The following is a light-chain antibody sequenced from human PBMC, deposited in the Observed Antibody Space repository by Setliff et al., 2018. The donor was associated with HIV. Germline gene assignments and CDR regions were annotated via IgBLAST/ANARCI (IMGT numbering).Light chain of an antibody. J-gene: IGLJ2*01. V-gene: IGLV2-23*02. CDR3: CSYRSSDTLG. Sequence: QSALAQPASVSGSPGQSITISCTGTSNDVGVFKLVSWYQQYPGKAPKLMIYQATKRPSGVSNRFSGSKSGNTASLTISGLQAEDEADYYCCSYRSSDTLGFGGGTKVTVL. CDR1: SNDVGVFKL. CDR2: QAT.